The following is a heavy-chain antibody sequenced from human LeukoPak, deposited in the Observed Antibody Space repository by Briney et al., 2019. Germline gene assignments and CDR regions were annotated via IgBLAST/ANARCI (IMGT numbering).Heavy chain of an antibody. CDR3: AREGLNMVRGVIPKEAWGWFDP. V-gene: IGHV4-59*12. Sequence: PSETLSLTCTVSGGSISSYYWSWIRQPPGKGLDWIGYIYYSGSTNYNPSLKSRVTISVDTSKNQFSLKLSSVTAADTAVYYCAREGLNMVRGVIPKEAWGWFDPWGQGTLVTVSS. CDR1: GGSISSYY. D-gene: IGHD3-10*01. J-gene: IGHJ5*02. CDR2: IYYSGST.